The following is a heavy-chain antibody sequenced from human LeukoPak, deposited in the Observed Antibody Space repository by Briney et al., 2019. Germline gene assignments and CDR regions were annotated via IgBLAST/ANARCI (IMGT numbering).Heavy chain of an antibody. D-gene: IGHD7-27*01. CDR2: MNPNSGNT. CDR3: AKGHILGSYYYMDV. Sequence: ASVKVSCKASGYTFTSYDINWVRQATGQGLEWMGWMNPNSGNTGYAQKFQGRVTITRNTSISTAYMELSSLRAEDTAVYYCAKGHILGSYYYMDVWGKGTTVTISS. CDR1: GYTFTSYD. V-gene: IGHV1-8*03. J-gene: IGHJ6*03.